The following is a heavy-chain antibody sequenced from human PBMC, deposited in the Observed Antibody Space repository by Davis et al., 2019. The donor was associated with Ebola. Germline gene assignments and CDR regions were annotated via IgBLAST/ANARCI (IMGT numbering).Heavy chain of an antibody. J-gene: IGHJ4*02. CDR1: GYTFTNYG. Sequence: ASVKVSCKASGYTFTNYGITWVRQAPGQGLEWMGCINPHNGNTNYAQNVQGRVTMTTDTSTSTAYMEVGSLRPDDTAVYYCARAQFPTTSDHWGQGTLVTVSS. V-gene: IGHV1-18*04. D-gene: IGHD1-1*01. CDR3: ARAQFPTTSDH. CDR2: INPHNGNT.